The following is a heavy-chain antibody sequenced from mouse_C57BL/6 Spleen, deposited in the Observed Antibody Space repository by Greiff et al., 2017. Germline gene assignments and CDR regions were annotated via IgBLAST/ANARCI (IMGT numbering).Heavy chain of an antibody. CDR3: ARALINSTGHYYDC. V-gene: IGHV1-18*01. CDR1: GYTFTDYI. CDR2: INPNNGGT. D-gene: IGHD1-1*01. J-gene: IGHJ2*01. Sequence: VQLQQSGAELVKPGASVKIPCKASGYTFTDYIMDWVKQSHGKSLEWIGDINPNNGGTIYNQKFKGKATLTVDKSSSTAYMELRSLTSEDTAVYSCARALINSTGHYYDCWGKGTTLTVAT.